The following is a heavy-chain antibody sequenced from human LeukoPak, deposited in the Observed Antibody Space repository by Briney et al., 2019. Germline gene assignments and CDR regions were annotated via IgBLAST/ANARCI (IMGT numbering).Heavy chain of an antibody. J-gene: IGHJ5*02. CDR1: GGSINSHY. Sequence: PSETLSLTCSVSGGSINSHYWTWIRQPPGEGLEWIGYIYFSGHTSYNPSLKSRVSTSIDTSKNQFSLNLSSVTAADTAVYFCARVFYTSSAHWFDPWGQGTLVTVSS. CDR2: IYFSGHT. V-gene: IGHV4-59*11. D-gene: IGHD6-6*01. CDR3: ARVFYTSSAHWFDP.